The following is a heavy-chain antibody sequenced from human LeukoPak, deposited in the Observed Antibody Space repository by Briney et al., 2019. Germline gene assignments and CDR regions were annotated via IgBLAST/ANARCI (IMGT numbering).Heavy chain of an antibody. CDR2: IYNDGRT. Sequence: PGGSLRLSCAASGFTVNNKYMTWVRQAPGKGLEWVSLIYNDGRTYYADSVRGRCTTSRDNLKNVLYLQMNSLKVEDTALYYCARGLFLSGYLDAFDIWGQGTVVTVSS. J-gene: IGHJ3*02. CDR1: GFTVNNKY. CDR3: ARGLFLSGYLDAFDI. V-gene: IGHV3-53*01. D-gene: IGHD3-22*01.